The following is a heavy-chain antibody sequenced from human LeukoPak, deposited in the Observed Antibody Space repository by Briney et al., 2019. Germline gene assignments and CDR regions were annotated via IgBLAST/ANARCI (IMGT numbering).Heavy chain of an antibody. V-gene: IGHV4-59*01. CDR1: GPSLYDYY. D-gene: IGHD5-12*01. J-gene: IGHJ4*02. CDR2: IYFSGHT. Sequence: SETLSLPCTVSGPSLYDYYGSWIRESPGKRVEWFGYIYFSGHTNYSPPLKSRVTMSLDAPRDHFSLQLNSVTAADTAVYYCARGHGYSGHALAYWGQGILVTVSS. CDR3: ARGHGYSGHALAY.